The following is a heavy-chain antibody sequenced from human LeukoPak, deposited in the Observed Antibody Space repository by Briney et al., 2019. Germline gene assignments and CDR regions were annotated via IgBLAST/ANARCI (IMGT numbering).Heavy chain of an antibody. V-gene: IGHV3-53*01. D-gene: IGHD6-19*01. CDR3: ARGVSSSGWYSSLDP. J-gene: IGHJ5*02. CDR1: GITVSSNY. Sequence: PGGSLRLSCAASGITVSSNYMSWVRQAPGKGLEWVSVIYSGGSTYYADSVKGRFTISRDSSKNTLYLQMNSLRAEDTAVYYCARGVSSSGWYSSLDPWGQGTLVTVSS. CDR2: IYSGGST.